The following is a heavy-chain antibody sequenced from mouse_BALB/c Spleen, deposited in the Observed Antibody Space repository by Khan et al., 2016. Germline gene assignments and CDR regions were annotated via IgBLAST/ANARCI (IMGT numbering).Heavy chain of an antibody. CDR1: GYTFTDYS. D-gene: IGHD2-2*01. V-gene: IGHV9-2-1*01. J-gene: IGHJ1*01. CDR2: INTETGEP. Sequence: QIQLVQSGPELKKPGETVKISCKASGYTFTDYSMHWVKQAPGKGLKWMGWINTETGEPTYADDFKGRFAFSLETSASTAYLQINNLKNEDTATYFCARWLPRGGWYFDVWGAGTTVTVSS. CDR3: ARWLPRGGWYFDV.